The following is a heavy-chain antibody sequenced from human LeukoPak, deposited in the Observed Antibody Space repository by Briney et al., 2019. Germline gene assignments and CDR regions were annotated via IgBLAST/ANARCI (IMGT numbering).Heavy chain of an antibody. CDR3: AKDRYYYDSSGYVDY. CDR2: IRYDGSNK. Sequence: PGGSLRLSCAASGFTFSSYGMHWVRQAPGKGLEWVAFIRYDGSNKYYADSVKGRFTISRDNSKNTLYLQMNSPRAEDTAVYYCAKDRYYYDSSGYVDYWGQGTLVTVSS. J-gene: IGHJ4*02. CDR1: GFTFSSYG. D-gene: IGHD3-22*01. V-gene: IGHV3-30*02.